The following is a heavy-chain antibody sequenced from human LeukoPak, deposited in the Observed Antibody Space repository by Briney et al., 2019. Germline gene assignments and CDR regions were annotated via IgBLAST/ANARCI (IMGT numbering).Heavy chain of an antibody. CDR3: ARYTQVFDY. V-gene: IGHV3-64*01. CDR1: GFTFSSYA. Sequence: HAGGSLRLSCAASGFTFSSYAMHWVRPAPGKGLEYVSAISSNGGSTYYANSVKGRFTISRDNSKNTLYLQMGSLRAEDMAVYYCARYTQVFDYWGQGTLVTVSS. J-gene: IGHJ4*02. CDR2: ISSNGGST.